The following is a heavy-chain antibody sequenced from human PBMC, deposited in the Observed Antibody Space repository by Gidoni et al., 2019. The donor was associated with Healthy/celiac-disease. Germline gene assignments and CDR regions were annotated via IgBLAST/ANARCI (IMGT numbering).Heavy chain of an antibody. CDR2: ISSSSSYI. D-gene: IGHD5-12*01. CDR3: ARDLSSDGFQTPHFDY. CDR1: GFTFSSYS. J-gene: IGHJ4*02. V-gene: IGHV3-21*01. Sequence: DVQLVESWGRLVKPVGSLRLSCAASGFTFSSYSMNWVRQAPGKGLEWVSSISSSSSYIYYAESVKGRFTISRDNAKNSLYLQMNSLRAEDTAVYYCARDLSSDGFQTPHFDYWGQGTLVTVSS.